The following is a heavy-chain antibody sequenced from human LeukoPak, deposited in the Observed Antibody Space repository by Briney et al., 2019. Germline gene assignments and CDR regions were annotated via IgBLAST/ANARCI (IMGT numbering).Heavy chain of an antibody. J-gene: IGHJ4*02. CDR2: MNPNSGNT. CDR3: ARAAARGYSYGLDY. V-gene: IGHV1-8*03. Sequence: ASVKVSCKASGYTFTNFDINWVRQVTGQGLEWMAWMNPNSGNTGNAQKFQGRVTITWDTSISTAYMELSSLRSEDTAVYYCARAAARGYSYGLDYWGQGTLVTVSS. CDR1: GYTFTNFD. D-gene: IGHD5-18*01.